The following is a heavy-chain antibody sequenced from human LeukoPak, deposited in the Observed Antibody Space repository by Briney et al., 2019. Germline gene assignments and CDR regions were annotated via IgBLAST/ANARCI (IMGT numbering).Heavy chain of an antibody. J-gene: IGHJ5*02. CDR1: GGTFSSYA. CDR2: IIPIFGTA. V-gene: IGHV1-69*05. CDR3: AREGYYYDSSGPGNWFDP. Sequence: SVKVSCKASGGTFSSYAISWVRQAPGQGLEWMGRIIPIFGTANYAQKFQGRVTITTDESTSTAYMELSSLRSEDTAVYYCAREGYYYDSSGPGNWFDPWGQGTLVTVSS. D-gene: IGHD3-22*01.